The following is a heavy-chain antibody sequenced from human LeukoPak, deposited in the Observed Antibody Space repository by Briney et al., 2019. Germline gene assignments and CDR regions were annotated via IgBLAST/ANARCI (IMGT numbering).Heavy chain of an antibody. D-gene: IGHD3-22*01. CDR1: GFTFSNYA. J-gene: IGHJ1*01. CDR2: ISGSGGST. V-gene: IGHV3-23*01. CDR3: ANYYYDRSGYYYVEYFQH. Sequence: GGSLRLSCAASGFTFSNYAMSWVRQAPGKGLERVSAISGSGGSTYYADFVKGRFTICRDNSRDTVYLQMNSLRAEDTAVYYCANYYYDRSGYYYVEYFQHWGQGTLVTVSS.